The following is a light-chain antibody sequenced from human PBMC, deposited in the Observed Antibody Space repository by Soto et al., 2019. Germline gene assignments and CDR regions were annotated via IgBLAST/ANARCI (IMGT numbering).Light chain of an antibody. J-gene: IGKJ4*01. Sequence: DIQMTQSPSSLSASVGDRVTITCRASQSISGYLNWYQQKPGKAPNLLLYAASSLQSGVPSRFSGSGSGTDFTLTISSLQPEDFATYYCQQSYSTPLTFGGGTKVEIK. V-gene: IGKV1-39*01. CDR2: AAS. CDR3: QQSYSTPLT. CDR1: QSISGY.